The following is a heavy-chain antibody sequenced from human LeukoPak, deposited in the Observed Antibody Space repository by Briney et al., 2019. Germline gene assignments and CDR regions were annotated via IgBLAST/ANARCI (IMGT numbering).Heavy chain of an antibody. J-gene: IGHJ4*02. V-gene: IGHV4-39*07. CDR3: ARGQVTPADY. Sequence: SETLSLTCTVSGGSISSSSYYWGWIHQPPGKGLEWIGSIYYSGSTYYNPSLKSRVTISVDRSKNQFSLKLSSVTAADTAVYYCARGQVTPADYWDQGTLVTVSS. CDR2: IYYSGST. D-gene: IGHD2-21*02. CDR1: GGSISSSSYY.